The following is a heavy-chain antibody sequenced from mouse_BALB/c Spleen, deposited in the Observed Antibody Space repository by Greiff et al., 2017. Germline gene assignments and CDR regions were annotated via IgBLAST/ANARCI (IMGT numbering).Heavy chain of an antibody. V-gene: IGHV2-6-4*01. CDR1: GFSLSRYS. J-gene: IGHJ3*01. Sequence: VKLMESGPGLVAPSQSLSITCTVSGFSLSRYSVHWVRQPPGKGLEWLGMIWGGGSTDYNSALKSRLSISKDNSKSQVFLKMNSLQTDDTAMYYCARNWGYDVGWFAYWGQGTLVTVSA. D-gene: IGHD2-14*01. CDR2: IWGGGST. CDR3: ARNWGYDVGWFAY.